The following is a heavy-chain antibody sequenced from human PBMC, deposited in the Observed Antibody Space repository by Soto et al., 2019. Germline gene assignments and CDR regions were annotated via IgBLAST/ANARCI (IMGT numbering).Heavy chain of an antibody. Sequence: SETLSLTCAVSGGSFSGYYWSWIRQPPGKGLEWIGEINHSGSTNYNPSLKSRVTISVDTSKNQFSLQLNSVTPEDTAVYYCARGRWSTFDYWGQGAQVTVSS. CDR3: ARGRWSTFDY. D-gene: IGHD2-15*01. CDR1: GGSFSGYY. V-gene: IGHV4-34*01. CDR2: INHSGST. J-gene: IGHJ4*02.